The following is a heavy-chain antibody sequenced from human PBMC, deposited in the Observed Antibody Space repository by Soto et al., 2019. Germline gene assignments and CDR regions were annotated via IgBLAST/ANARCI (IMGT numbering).Heavy chain of an antibody. V-gene: IGHV4-31*03. J-gene: IGHJ1*01. CDR3: ARVTYARYFQH. Sequence: SETLSLTCTVSGGSISSGGYYWSWIRQHPGKGLEWIGYIYYSGSTYYNPSLKSRVTISVDTSKNQFSLKLSSVTAADTAVYYCARVTYARYFQHWGQGTLVTVYS. D-gene: IGHD2-2*01. CDR1: GGSISSGGYY. CDR2: IYYSGST.